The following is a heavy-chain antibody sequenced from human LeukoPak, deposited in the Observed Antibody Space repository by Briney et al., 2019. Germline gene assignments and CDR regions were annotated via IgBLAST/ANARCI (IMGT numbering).Heavy chain of an antibody. D-gene: IGHD6-13*01. CDR2: IY. CDR3: VRFGLTSSLDH. CDR1: GYKLTNNW. J-gene: IGHJ5*02. Sequence: GESLKISCKISGYKLTNNWIGWVRQVPGKGLEWMGLIYSPSFQGQVTLSVDASISTAYLQLSGLRASDTAIYYCVRFGLTSSLDHWGQGTLVTVSS. V-gene: IGHV5-51*01.